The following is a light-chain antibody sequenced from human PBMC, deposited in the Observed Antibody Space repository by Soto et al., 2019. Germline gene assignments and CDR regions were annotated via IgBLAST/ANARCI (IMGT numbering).Light chain of an antibody. V-gene: IGKV3-11*01. CDR3: QQRTNWRLT. Sequence: EIVLTQSPPTLSLSPGERATLSCRASQSVDSHLTWYQQKPGQAPRLLIYDASNRATGIPARFSGSGSGTDFTLPISSLEPEDFAVYFCQQRTNWRLTFGGGTKVEIK. CDR2: DAS. CDR1: QSVDSH. J-gene: IGKJ4*01.